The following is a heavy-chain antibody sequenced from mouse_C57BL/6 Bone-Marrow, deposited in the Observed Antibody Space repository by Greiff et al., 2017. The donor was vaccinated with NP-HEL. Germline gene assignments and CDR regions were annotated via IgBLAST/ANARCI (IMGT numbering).Heavy chain of an antibody. CDR1: GYSFTSYY. CDR3: ARGVDYGKGWYFDV. D-gene: IGHD2-1*01. CDR2: IYPGSGNT. Sequence: QVQLQQSGPELVKPGASVKISCKASGYSFTSYYIHWVKQRPGQGLEWIGWIYPGSGNTKYNEKFKGKATLTADTSSSTAYMQLSSLTSEDSAVYYCARGVDYGKGWYFDVWGTGTTLTVSS. J-gene: IGHJ1*03. V-gene: IGHV1-66*01.